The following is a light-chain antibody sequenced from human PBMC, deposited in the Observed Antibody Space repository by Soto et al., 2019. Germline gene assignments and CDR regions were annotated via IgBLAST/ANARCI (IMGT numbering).Light chain of an antibody. J-gene: IGLJ2*01. CDR3: QSYDSSGVV. CDR2: GNS. V-gene: IGLV1-40*01. CDR1: SSNIGAGYD. Sequence: QSALTQPPSVSGAPGQRVTISCTGSSSNIGAGYDVHWYQQLPGTAPKLLIYGNSNRPSGVPDRFSGSKSGTSAPLAITGLQAEDEADYYCQSYDSSGVVFGGGTKVTVL.